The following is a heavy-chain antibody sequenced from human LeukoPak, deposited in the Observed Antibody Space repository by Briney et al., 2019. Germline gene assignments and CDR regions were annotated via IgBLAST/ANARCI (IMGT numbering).Heavy chain of an antibody. V-gene: IGHV3-73*01. Sequence: GGSLRLSCAASGFTFSGSAMHWGRQAAGKGLEWVGRIRSRANSYATAYAASVKGRVTISSDDSKNTAFLQMNSLKTEDTAVYYCTSHADLVDTAMGGMTDWGQGTLVTVSS. J-gene: IGHJ4*02. CDR1: GFTFSGSA. D-gene: IGHD5-18*01. CDR2: IRSRANSYAT. CDR3: TSHADLVDTAMGGMTD.